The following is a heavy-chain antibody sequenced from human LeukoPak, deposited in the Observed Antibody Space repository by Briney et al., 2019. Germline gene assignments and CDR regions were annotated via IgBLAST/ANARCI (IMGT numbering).Heavy chain of an antibody. Sequence: SETLSLTCAVYGGSFSGYYWTWVRQPPGKRLEWIGEVHHSGSTNYNPSLKSRVTMSVDTSKNQFSLRLSSVTAADTAVYFCCTGAYLYWGQGILVTVSS. D-gene: IGHD2-8*02. V-gene: IGHV4-34*01. CDR2: VHHSGST. CDR1: GGSFSGYY. CDR3: CTGAYLY. J-gene: IGHJ4*02.